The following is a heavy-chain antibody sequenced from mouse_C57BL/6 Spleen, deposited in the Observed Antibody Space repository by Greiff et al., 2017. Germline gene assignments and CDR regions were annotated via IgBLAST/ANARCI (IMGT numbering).Heavy chain of an antibody. CDR3: ARGNYDYDVGWFAY. D-gene: IGHD2-4*01. CDR2: IDPSDSYT. Sequence: VQLQQPGAELVKPGASVKLSCKASGYTFTSYWMQWVKQRPGQGLEWFGEIDPSDSYTNYNQKFKGKATLTVDTSSSTAYMQLSSLTSEDSAVYYCARGNYDYDVGWFAYWGQGTLVTVSA. V-gene: IGHV1-50*01. J-gene: IGHJ3*01. CDR1: GYTFTSYW.